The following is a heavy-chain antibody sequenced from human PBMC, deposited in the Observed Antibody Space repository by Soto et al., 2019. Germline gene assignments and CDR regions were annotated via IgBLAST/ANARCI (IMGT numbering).Heavy chain of an antibody. J-gene: IGHJ4*02. V-gene: IGHV3-21*01. CDR2: ISSSSSYI. CDR1: GFTFSSYS. D-gene: IGHD6-6*01. Sequence: EVQLVESGGGLVKPGGSLRLSCAASGFTFSSYSMNWVRQAPGKGLEWVSSISSSSSYIYYADSVKGRFTISRDNGTNSLYLQMNSLRAEETAVYYCARVGGQLVPGFDYWGQGTLVTVAS. CDR3: ARVGGQLVPGFDY.